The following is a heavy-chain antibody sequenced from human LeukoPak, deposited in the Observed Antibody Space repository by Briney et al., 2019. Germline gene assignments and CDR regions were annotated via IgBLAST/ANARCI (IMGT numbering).Heavy chain of an antibody. J-gene: IGHJ5*02. CDR1: GDSVTSNNW. CDR3: ARQLVPAAGFDP. Sequence: PSETLSLTCAVSGDSVTSNNWWTWVRQPPGLGLEWIGEIYQSGTTHYKSSLKSRITISLDKSKNQFSLRLTSVTAADTAIYYCARQLVPAAGFDPWGPGTLVTVSS. CDR2: IYQSGTT. D-gene: IGHD2-2*01. V-gene: IGHV4-4*02.